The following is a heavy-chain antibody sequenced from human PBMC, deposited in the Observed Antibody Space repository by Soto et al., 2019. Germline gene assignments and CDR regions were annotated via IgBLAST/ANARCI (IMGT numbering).Heavy chain of an antibody. J-gene: IGHJ6*02. D-gene: IGHD2-21*01. CDR2: ISWNSGSI. CDR3: AKDIAGRGSLYYFYGMDV. Sequence: EVQLVESGGGLVQPARSLRLSCTASGFTFDDYAMHWVRQAPGKGLEWVSGISWNSGSIGYADSVKARFTISRDNAKNSLYLQMISLRAEDTALYYCAKDIAGRGSLYYFYGMDVWGQGTTVTVSS. V-gene: IGHV3-9*01. CDR1: GFTFDDYA.